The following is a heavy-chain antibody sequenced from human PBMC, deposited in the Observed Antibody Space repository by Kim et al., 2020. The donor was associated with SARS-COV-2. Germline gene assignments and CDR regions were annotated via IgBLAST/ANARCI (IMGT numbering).Heavy chain of an antibody. Sequence: GSVKSRITINPDTSKNQFSLQLNSVTPEDTAVYYCARAGGSWYGNDAFDIWGQGTMVTVSS. V-gene: IGHV6-1*01. CDR3: ARAGGSWYGNDAFDI. J-gene: IGHJ3*02. D-gene: IGHD6-13*01.